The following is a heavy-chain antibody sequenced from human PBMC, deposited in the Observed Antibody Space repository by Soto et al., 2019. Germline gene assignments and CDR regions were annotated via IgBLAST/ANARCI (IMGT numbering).Heavy chain of an antibody. V-gene: IGHV4-39*01. Sequence: QLQLRESGPGLVKPSETLSLTCTVSRGSISSGTNYWAWIRQPPGKGLEWIANIYYSGSTFYNPSLKSRVTISLDTSKNQFSLKLRSVTAADTAVYYCARHEAGWYFDSWGQGTLVTVSS. CDR1: RGSISSGTNY. J-gene: IGHJ4*02. D-gene: IGHD6-25*01. CDR3: ARHEAGWYFDS. CDR2: IYYSGST.